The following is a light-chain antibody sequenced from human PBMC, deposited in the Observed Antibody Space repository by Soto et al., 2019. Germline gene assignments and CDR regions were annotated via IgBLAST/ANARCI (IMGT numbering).Light chain of an antibody. CDR3: SSYAVKKNFVV. CDR2: EFN. V-gene: IGLV2-8*01. CDR1: GYDIGGYDY. Sequence: QSVMPQTPSASGSPGQSDTISCTGSGYDIGGYDYVSWYQHHPGRTPKLIIYEFNKRPSGVPDRFSGSKSGSTVSLTVSGLQAEDGADYYCSSYAVKKNFVVFGSGTKVTVL. J-gene: IGLJ1*01.